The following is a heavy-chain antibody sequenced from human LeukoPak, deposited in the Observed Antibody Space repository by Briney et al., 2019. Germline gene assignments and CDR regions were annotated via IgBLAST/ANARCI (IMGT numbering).Heavy chain of an antibody. CDR1: GFTFSSYW. Sequence: GSLRLSCAASGFTFSSYWMSWVRQAPGKGLEWVANIKQDGSEKYYVDSVKGRFTISRDNAKNSLYLQMNSLRAEDTAVYYCARVNSYGYPPTYYYGMDVWGQGTTVTVSS. J-gene: IGHJ6*02. CDR2: IKQDGSEK. D-gene: IGHD5-18*01. CDR3: ARVNSYGYPPTYYYGMDV. V-gene: IGHV3-7*01.